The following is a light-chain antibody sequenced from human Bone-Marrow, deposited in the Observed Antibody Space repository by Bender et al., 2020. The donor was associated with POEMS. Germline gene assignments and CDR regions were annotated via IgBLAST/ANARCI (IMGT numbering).Light chain of an antibody. J-gene: IGLJ3*02. Sequence: QSVLTQPPSVSEAPRQRVTISCSGSRSNIGNYAVNWYQQLPGKAPKLLIYYDDLLPSGVSDRFSGSKSGTSASLAISGLRSEDEADYYCAVWDDSLNGWVFGGGTKLTVL. CDR1: RSNIGNYA. CDR2: YDD. V-gene: IGLV1-36*01. CDR3: AVWDDSLNGWV.